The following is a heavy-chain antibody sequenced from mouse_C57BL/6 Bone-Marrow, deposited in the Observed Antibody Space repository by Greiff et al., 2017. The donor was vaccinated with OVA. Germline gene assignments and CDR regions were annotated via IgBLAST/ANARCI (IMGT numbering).Heavy chain of an antibody. CDR1: GYTFTSYW. CDR3: AGTGTGYAMDY. V-gene: IGHV1-55*01. CDR2: IYPGSGST. J-gene: IGHJ4*01. D-gene: IGHD4-1*01. Sequence: VQLQQPGAELVKPGASVKMSCKASGYTFTSYWITWVKQRPGQGLEWIGDIYPGSGSTNYNEKFKSKATLTVDTSSSTAYMELHSLTSEDSAVYFCAGTGTGYAMDYWGQGTSVTVSS.